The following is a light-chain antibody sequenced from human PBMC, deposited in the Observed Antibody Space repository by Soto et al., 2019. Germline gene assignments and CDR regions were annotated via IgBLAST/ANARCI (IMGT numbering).Light chain of an antibody. CDR1: QAVSNTY. Sequence: EIVLTQSPGTLSLSPGEGATLSCRASQAVSNTYVAWYQQKPGPAPRLLIHGASTRATGVPDRFSGSGSGTDFTLTISRLEPEDFAVYYCQQYGSSVTFGPGTKVDIK. J-gene: IGKJ3*01. CDR3: QQYGSSVT. V-gene: IGKV3-20*01. CDR2: GAS.